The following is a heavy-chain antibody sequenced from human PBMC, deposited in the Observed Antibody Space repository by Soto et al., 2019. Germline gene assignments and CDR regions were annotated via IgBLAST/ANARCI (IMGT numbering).Heavy chain of an antibody. CDR1: GFTFSSYG. V-gene: IGHV3-33*01. J-gene: IGHJ6*03. Sequence: GGSLRLSCAASGFTFSSYGMHWVRQAPGKGLEWVAVIWYDGSNKYYADSVKGRFTISRDNSKNTLYLQMNSLRAEDTAVYYCARSRGDLRPDYMDVWGKGTTVTVSS. D-gene: IGHD3-16*01. CDR3: ARSRGDLRPDYMDV. CDR2: IWYDGSNK.